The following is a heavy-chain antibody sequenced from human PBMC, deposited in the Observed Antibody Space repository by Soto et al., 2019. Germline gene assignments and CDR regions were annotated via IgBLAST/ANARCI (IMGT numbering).Heavy chain of an antibody. D-gene: IGHD3-3*01. V-gene: IGHV3-73*02. CDR1: GLTFSGSA. CDR3: TSYYDFWSGRDY. J-gene: IGHJ4*02. CDR2: IRSKANSYAT. Sequence: EVQLVESGGGLVQPGGSLKLSCAASGLTFSGSAMHWVRQASGKGLEWVGRIRSKANSYATAYAASVKGRFTISRDDSKNTAYLQMNSLNTEDTAVYYCTSYYDFWSGRDYWGQGTLVTVSS.